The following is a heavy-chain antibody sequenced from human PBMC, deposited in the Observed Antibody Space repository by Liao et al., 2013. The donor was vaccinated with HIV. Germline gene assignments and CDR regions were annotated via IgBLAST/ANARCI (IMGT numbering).Heavy chain of an antibody. CDR3: AREVTSMIREGFDL. Sequence: QVQLQESGPGLVKPSQTLSLTCTVSGGSISSGSYYWSWIRQPAGKGLEWIGRIYTSGSTKDNPSLRSRVTISVDTSKNQFSLKLSSVTAADTAVYYCAREVTSMIREGFDLWGRGHPGHCLL. CDR2: IYTSGST. V-gene: IGHV4-61*02. D-gene: IGHD3-22*01. J-gene: IGHJ2*01. CDR1: GGSISSGSYY.